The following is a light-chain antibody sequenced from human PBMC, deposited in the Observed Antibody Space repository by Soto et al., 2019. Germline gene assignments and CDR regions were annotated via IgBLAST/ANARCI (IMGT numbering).Light chain of an antibody. CDR1: SSDFGGYNY. CDR2: DVS. J-gene: IGLJ2*01. V-gene: IGLV2-14*01. Sequence: QSALTQPASVSGSPGQSITISCTGTSSDFGGYNYVSWYQQHPGKAPKLMIYDVSNRPSGVSNRFSGSKSGNTASLTISGLQAEDEADYYCSSHTSSSTHDVFGGGIKVPVL. CDR3: SSHTSSSTHDV.